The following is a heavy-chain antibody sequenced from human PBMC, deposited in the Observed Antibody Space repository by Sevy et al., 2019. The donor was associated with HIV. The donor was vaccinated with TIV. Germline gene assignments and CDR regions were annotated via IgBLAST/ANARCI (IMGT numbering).Heavy chain of an antibody. Sequence: GGSLRLSCAASGFTFSSYAMHWVRQAPGKGLEWVAVISYDGSNKYYADSVKGRFTISRDNSKNTLYLQMNSLRAEDTAGYYCARDRQKRITMVRGVKGPLDYWGQGTLVTVSS. CDR1: GFTFSSYA. CDR3: ARDRQKRITMVRGVKGPLDY. J-gene: IGHJ4*02. V-gene: IGHV3-30-3*01. CDR2: ISYDGSNK. D-gene: IGHD3-10*01.